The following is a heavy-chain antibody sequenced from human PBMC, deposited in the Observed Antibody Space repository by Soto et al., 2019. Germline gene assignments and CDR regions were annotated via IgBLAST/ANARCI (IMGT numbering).Heavy chain of an antibody. CDR3: SKDLGPPRGSYPDS. D-gene: IGHD1-26*01. J-gene: IGHJ4*02. V-gene: IGHV3-30*18. CDR2: ISYDGSHT. Sequence: GGSLRLSCVASGFTFSSYGMHWVRQTPSKGLEWVSVISYDGSHTHYADSVRGRFTVSRDNSKSTVYLQMNTLRPDDTAVYYCSKDLGPPRGSYPDSWGTGTLVTVSS. CDR1: GFTFSSYG.